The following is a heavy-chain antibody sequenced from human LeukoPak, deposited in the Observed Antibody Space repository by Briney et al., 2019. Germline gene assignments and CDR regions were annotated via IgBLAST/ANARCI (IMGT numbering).Heavy chain of an antibody. CDR3: AKDSFSTVTTDWFDP. CDR2: ISGSGGST. CDR1: GFTISSYA. V-gene: IGHV3-23*01. D-gene: IGHD4-17*01. Sequence: GGSLRLSCAASGFTISSYAMSWVRQAPGKGLEWVSAISGSGGSTYYADSVKGRFTISRDNSKNTLYLQMNSLRAEDTAVYYCAKDSFSTVTTDWFDPWGQGTLVTVSS. J-gene: IGHJ5*02.